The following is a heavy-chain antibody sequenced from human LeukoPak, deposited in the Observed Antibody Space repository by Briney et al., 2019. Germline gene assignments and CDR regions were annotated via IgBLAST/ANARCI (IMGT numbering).Heavy chain of an antibody. J-gene: IGHJ6*03. CDR2: MNPNSGNT. CDR1: GYTFTSYD. D-gene: IGHD1-26*01. V-gene: IGHV1-8*01. Sequence: GASVKVSCKASGYTFTSYDINWVRQATGQGLEWMGWMNPNSGNTGCAQKFQGRVTMTRNTSISTAYMELSSLRSEDTAVYYCARGYSGSYWVNYYYYYYMDVWGKGTTVTVSS. CDR3: ARGYSGSYWVNYYYYYYMDV.